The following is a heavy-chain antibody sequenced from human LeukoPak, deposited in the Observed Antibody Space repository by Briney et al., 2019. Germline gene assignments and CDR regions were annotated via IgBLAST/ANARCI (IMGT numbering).Heavy chain of an antibody. D-gene: IGHD6-13*01. CDR1: GGSFSGYY. CDR2: INHSGST. CDR3: ARGGIAAAGSLVTGFDY. V-gene: IGHV4-34*01. Sequence: PSETLSLTCAVYGGSFSGYYWSWIRQPPGKGLEWIGEINHSGSTNYNPSLKSRVSISVDTSKNQFSLKLSSVTAADTAVYYCARGGIAAAGSLVTGFDYWGQGTLVTVSS. J-gene: IGHJ4*02.